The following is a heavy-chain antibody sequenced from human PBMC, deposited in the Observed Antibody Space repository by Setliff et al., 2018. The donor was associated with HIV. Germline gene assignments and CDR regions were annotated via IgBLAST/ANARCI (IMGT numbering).Heavy chain of an antibody. J-gene: IGHJ5*02. CDR1: GGNFNSYT. V-gene: IGHV1-69*16. CDR3: ARDFGGYCSSMSCPGLFDP. D-gene: IGHD2-2*01. CDR2: IIPLLGIT. Sequence: SVKVSCKASGGNFNSYTISWVRQAPGQGLEWMGDIIPLLGITNYAQKFQGRVTITTDESTSTAYMELSGLRSEDTAVYYCARDFGGYCSSMSCPGLFDPWGQGTLVTVSS.